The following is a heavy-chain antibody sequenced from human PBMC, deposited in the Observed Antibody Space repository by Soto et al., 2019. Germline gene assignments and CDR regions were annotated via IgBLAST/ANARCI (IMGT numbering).Heavy chain of an antibody. D-gene: IGHD6-13*01. Sequence: GGSLRLSCSASGFTFSSYAMHWVRQAPGKGLEYVSAISRNGGSTSYADSVKGRFTISRDNSKNTLYLQMSSLRAEDTAVYYGVNDVGAAAGKVGYFDYWGQGTLVTVSS. CDR2: ISRNGGST. CDR3: VNDVGAAAGKVGYFDY. V-gene: IGHV3-64D*06. CDR1: GFTFSSYA. J-gene: IGHJ4*02.